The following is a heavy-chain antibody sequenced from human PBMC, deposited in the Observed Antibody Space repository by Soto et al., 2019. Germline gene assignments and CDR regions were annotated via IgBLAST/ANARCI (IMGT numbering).Heavy chain of an antibody. D-gene: IGHD5-12*01. CDR3: ARGQEGIVATH. V-gene: IGHV4-34*01. J-gene: IGHJ4*02. CDR1: GGSLTGYY. Sequence: QVQLQQWGAGLLKPSETLSLTCTVNGGSLTGYYWSWIRQPPGKGLEWIGEVKDGGSTNYSPSLRVRVSRSAAPSKNHFSLRLNSVTAADTAVYFCARGQEGIVATHWDQGALVTVSS. CDR2: VKDGGST.